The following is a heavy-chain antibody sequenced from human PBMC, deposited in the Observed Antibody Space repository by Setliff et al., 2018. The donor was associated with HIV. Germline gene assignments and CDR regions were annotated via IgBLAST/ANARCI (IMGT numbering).Heavy chain of an antibody. CDR1: GYTFISYG. V-gene: IGHV1-18*01. CDR3: ARESNSASSSSGWYLPDY. D-gene: IGHD6-19*01. CDR2: ISAYNGNT. J-gene: IGHJ4*02. Sequence: GASVKVSCKASGYTFISYGISWVRRAPGQGLEWMGWISAYNGNTNYAQKLQGRVTMTTDTSTSTAYMELRSLRSDDTGVYYCARESNSASSSSGWYLPDYWGQGTLVTVSS.